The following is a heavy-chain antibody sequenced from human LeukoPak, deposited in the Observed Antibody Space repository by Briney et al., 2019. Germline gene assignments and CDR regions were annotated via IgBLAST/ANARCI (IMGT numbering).Heavy chain of an antibody. D-gene: IGHD3-10*01. CDR3: AGAGGSGRKPDY. V-gene: IGHV4-34*01. J-gene: IGHJ4*02. CDR2: INHSGST. CDR1: GGSFSGYY. Sequence: PSETLSLTCAVYGGSFSGYYWSWIRQPPGKGLEWIGEINHSGSTNYNPSLKSRVTISVDTSKNQFSLKLSSVTAADTAVYYCAGAGGSGRKPDYWGQGTLVTVSS.